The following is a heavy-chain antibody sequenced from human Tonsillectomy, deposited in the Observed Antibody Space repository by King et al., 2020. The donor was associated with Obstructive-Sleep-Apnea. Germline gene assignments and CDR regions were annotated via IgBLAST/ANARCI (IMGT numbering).Heavy chain of an antibody. CDR3: AGGGAAAYGDYTHWFDP. CDR1: GFTFSSYW. CDR2: IKQDGSEK. J-gene: IGHJ5*02. V-gene: IGHV3-7*03. Sequence: VQLVESGGGLVQPGGSLRLSFAASGFTFSSYWMSWVLQAPGKGLEWVANIKQDGSEKDYVDSVKGRFTIYRDKAKNTLYLQMNSLRAEDTAVYYCAGGGAAAYGDYTHWFDPWGQGTLVTVSS. D-gene: IGHD4-17*01.